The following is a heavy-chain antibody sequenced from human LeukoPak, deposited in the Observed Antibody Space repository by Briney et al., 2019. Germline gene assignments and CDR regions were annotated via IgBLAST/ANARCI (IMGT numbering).Heavy chain of an antibody. J-gene: IGHJ4*02. D-gene: IGHD3-22*01. Sequence: GASVKVSCKASGYTFTSYYMHWVRQAPGQGLEWIGIINPSGGSTSYAQKFQGRVTMTRDTSTSTVYMELSSLRSEDTAVYYCASQEIPYYYDSSGYPDYWGQGTLVTVSS. CDR3: ASQEIPYYYDSSGYPDY. CDR2: INPSGGST. CDR1: GYTFTSYY. V-gene: IGHV1-46*01.